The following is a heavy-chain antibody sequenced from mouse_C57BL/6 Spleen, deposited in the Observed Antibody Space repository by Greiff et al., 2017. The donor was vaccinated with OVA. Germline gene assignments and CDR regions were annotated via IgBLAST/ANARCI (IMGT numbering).Heavy chain of an antibody. CDR1: GYTFTDYY. CDR3: ARSITTIVPFAD. Sequence: QVQLQQSGAELVKPGASVKISCKASGYTFTDYYINWVKQRPGQGLEWIGKIGPGSGSTYYNEKFKGKAKLTADKSSSTAYMQLISLTSEDAAVDFCARSITTIVPFADWGQGTLVTVSA. J-gene: IGHJ3*01. CDR2: IGPGSGST. D-gene: IGHD1-1*01. V-gene: IGHV1-77*01.